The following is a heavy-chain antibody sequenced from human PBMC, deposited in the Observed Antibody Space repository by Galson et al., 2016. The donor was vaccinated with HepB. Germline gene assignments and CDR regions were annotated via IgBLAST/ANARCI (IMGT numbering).Heavy chain of an antibody. CDR1: GGSISSGGYY. J-gene: IGHJ4*02. CDR2: IYYSGST. V-gene: IGHV4-31*01. CDR3: VRGTIGVVIFDY. Sequence: TLSLTCTVSGGSISSGGYYWSWIRQHPGKGLEWIGYIYYSGSTYYNPSLKSLVTISVDTSKNQFSLKLSAVTAADTAVYYCVRGTIGVVIFDYWGQGTLVTVSS. D-gene: IGHD3-3*01.